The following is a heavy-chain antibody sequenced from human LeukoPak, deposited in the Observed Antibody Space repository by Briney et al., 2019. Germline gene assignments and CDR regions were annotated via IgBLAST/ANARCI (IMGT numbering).Heavy chain of an antibody. J-gene: IGHJ1*01. V-gene: IGHV1-2*02. CDR3: AREYISSASEYFQH. D-gene: IGHD6-13*01. CDR1: GYTFTGYY. CDR2: INPNSGAT. Sequence: ASVQVSCKASGYTFTGYYMHWVRQAPGQGLEWMGWINPNSGATNYAQKFQGRVTMTRDTSISTAYMDLSRLRSDDTAVYYRAREYISSASEYFQHWGQGTLVTVSS.